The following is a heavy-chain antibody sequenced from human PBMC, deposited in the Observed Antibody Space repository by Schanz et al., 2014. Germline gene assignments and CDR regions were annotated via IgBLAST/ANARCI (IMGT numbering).Heavy chain of an antibody. CDR1: GYSFTTYD. CDR3: ARGPSTGAFDI. J-gene: IGHJ3*02. V-gene: IGHV1-46*03. CDR2: INPSVGNT. Sequence: QLMQSGSEVRKPGASVRVSCKASGYSFTTYDVNWVRQATGQGLEWMGLINPSVGNTNYAQKFRGRVTMTRDTSTSTVYMELSSLRSEDTAVYFCARGPSTGAFDIWGQGTMVTVSS.